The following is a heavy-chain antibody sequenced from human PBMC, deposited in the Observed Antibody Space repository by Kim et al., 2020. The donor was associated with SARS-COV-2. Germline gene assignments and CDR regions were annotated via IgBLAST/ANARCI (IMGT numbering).Heavy chain of an antibody. D-gene: IGHD3-22*01. Sequence: VKGRFTISRDNAKNTLYLQMNSLRAEDTAVYYCARDYYDSSGYYYDYFDYWGQGTLVTVSS. V-gene: IGHV3-74*01. J-gene: IGHJ4*02. CDR3: ARDYYDSSGYYYDYFDY.